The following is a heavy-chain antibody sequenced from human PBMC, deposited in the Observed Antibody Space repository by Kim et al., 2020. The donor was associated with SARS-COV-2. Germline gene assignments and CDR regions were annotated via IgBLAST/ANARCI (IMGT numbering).Heavy chain of an antibody. V-gene: IGHV7-4-1*02. J-gene: IGHJ3*02. CDR1: GYTFSDYA. CDR3: ARDPGLTKEVEYMWTTYRPAQDDAFDI. D-gene: IGHD3-16*02. CDR2: IDANTENP. Sequence: ASVKVSCKASGYTFSDYAMTWVRQAPGQGLEWLGWIDANTENPTYAQGFRGRFVFSLDTSISTAYLQINSLQADDTGVYYCARDPGLTKEVEYMWTTYRPAQDDAFDIWGQGTMVIVSS.